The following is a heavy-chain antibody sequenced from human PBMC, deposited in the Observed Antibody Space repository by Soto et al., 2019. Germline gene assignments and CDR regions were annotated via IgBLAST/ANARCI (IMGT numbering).Heavy chain of an antibody. V-gene: IGHV4-31*01. CDR2: IYNTGSA. CDR3: ARGVVVTGNFDS. J-gene: IGHJ4*01. D-gene: IGHD3-10*01. CDR1: DGSFNTSGFF. Sequence: QVQLEESGPGLVKPSQTLSLTCSVSDGSFNTSGFFWNWIRQHPGKGLEWIGYIYNTGSAFYNPSRKSLVDLSVDTSNNHFSLRLHSLTVADTAVYFCARGVVVTGNFDSWGHGTLVTVSS.